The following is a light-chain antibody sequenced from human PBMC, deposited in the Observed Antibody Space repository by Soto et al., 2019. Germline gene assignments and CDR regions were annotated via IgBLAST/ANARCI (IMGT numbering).Light chain of an antibody. CDR1: GSSIGTNT. Sequence: QSVLTQPPSASGTPGQRVTISCSGSGSSIGTNTVNWYRQLPGTAPELLIYGNNQRPSGVPDRFSGCKSGTSASLAISGLQSEDEAEYYCAAWDGSLNNVLFGGGTKLTVL. CDR2: GNN. CDR3: AAWDGSLNNVL. V-gene: IGLV1-44*01. J-gene: IGLJ2*01.